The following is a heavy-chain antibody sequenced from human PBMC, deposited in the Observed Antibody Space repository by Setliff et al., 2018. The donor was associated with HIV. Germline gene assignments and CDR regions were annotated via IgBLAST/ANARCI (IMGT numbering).Heavy chain of an antibody. Sequence: PGGSLRLSCAPSGFTFSSYGMHWVRQAPGKGLEWVAFIRYDDTYKFYADSLKGRFTISRDNSKNTLFLQVNSLRVEDTAVYYCAKNLYRSPWSPLDYWG. D-gene: IGHD6-19*01. CDR1: GFTFSSYG. CDR2: IRYDDTYK. J-gene: IGHJ4*01. CDR3: AKNLYRSPWSPLDY. V-gene: IGHV3-30*02.